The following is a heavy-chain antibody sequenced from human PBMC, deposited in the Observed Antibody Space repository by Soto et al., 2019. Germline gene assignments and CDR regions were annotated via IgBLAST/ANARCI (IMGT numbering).Heavy chain of an antibody. V-gene: IGHV4-39*01. CDR1: GGSISTSRSY. CDR2: IFYSGST. Sequence: QLQLLESGPGLVKASETLSLTCSVSGGSISTSRSYWAWIRQPPGKGLEWLANIFYSGSTFYNPSLASRVSCSVDTSKNECSLKLRSVTAADTAVYYCARQPTTGDTDLWFDPWGQGTLVTVSS. CDR3: ARQPTTGDTDLWFDP. D-gene: IGHD2-21*01. J-gene: IGHJ5*02.